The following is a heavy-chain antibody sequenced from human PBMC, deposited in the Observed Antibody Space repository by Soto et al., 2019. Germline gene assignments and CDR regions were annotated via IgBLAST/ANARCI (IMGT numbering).Heavy chain of an antibody. CDR2: ISAYNGNT. Sequence: ASVKVSCKASGYTFTSCGISWVRQAPGQGLEWMGWISAYNGNTNYAQKLQGRVTMTTDTSTSTAYMELRSLRSDDTAVYYCAREPEXEYDILTGYYLGPHFDYWGQGTLVTVSS. V-gene: IGHV1-18*01. J-gene: IGHJ4*02. D-gene: IGHD3-9*01. CDR1: GYTFTSCG. CDR3: AREPEXEYDILTGYYLGPHFDY.